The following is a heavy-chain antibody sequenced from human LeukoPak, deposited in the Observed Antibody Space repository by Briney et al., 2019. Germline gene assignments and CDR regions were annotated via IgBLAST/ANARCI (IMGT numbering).Heavy chain of an antibody. CDR3: ARDLYSSRTNDAFVI. D-gene: IGHD6-13*01. V-gene: IGHV4-34*01. CDR2: INHSGST. J-gene: IGHJ3*02. Sequence: SETLSLTCAVYGGSFSGYYWSWIRQPPGKGLEWIGEINHSGSTNYNPSLKSRVTISVDTSKNQFSLKLSSVTAADTAVYYCARDLYSSRTNDAFVIWGQGTMVTASS. CDR1: GGSFSGYY.